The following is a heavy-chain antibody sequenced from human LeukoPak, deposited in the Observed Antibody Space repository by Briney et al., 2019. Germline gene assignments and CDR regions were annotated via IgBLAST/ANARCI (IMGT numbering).Heavy chain of an antibody. Sequence: GGSLRLSCAASGFTFSSCWMHWVRQAPGKGLVWVSRINNDGSSTSYADSVKGRFTISRGNAKNTLYLAMNSLRDEDTAVYYCASVVGGYYPPVEAFDIWGQGTMVTVSS. V-gene: IGHV3-74*01. CDR2: INNDGSST. J-gene: IGHJ3*02. CDR1: GFTFSSCW. CDR3: ASVVGGYYPPVEAFDI. D-gene: IGHD3-3*01.